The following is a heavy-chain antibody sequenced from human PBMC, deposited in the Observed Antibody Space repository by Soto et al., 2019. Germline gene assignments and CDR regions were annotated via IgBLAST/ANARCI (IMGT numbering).Heavy chain of an antibody. D-gene: IGHD6-19*01. CDR1: GFTVSSNY. CDR2: IYSGGST. CDR3: VREGSAWSRGY. J-gene: IGHJ4*02. V-gene: IGHV3-53*01. Sequence: HPGGSLRLSCAASGFTVSSNYMSWVRQAPGKGLEWVSVIYSGGSTYYADSVKGRFTVSRDNAKNSLFLQMNSLRVEDTAMYYCVREGSAWSRGYWGQGTLVTVSS.